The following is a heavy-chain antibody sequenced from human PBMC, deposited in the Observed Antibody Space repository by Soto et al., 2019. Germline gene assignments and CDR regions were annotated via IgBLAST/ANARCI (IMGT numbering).Heavy chain of an antibody. CDR3: ARVPGYSIGDL. CDR2: INAGNGNT. J-gene: IGHJ2*01. V-gene: IGHV1-3*01. D-gene: IGHD2-21*01. CDR1: GYTFTSYA. Sequence: QVQLVQSGAEVKKPGASVKVSCKASGYTFTSYAMHWVRQAPGQRLEWMGWINAGNGNTKYAQKFQGRVTITRDTSASTAYMELSSLRSEDTAVYYCARVPGYSIGDLWGRGTLVTVSS.